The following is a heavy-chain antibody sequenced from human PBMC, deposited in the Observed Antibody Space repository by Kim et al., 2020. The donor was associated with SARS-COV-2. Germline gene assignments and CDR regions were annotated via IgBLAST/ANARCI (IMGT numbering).Heavy chain of an antibody. V-gene: IGHV3-21*01. Sequence: GGSLRLSCAASGFTFSSYSMNWVRQAPGKGLEWVSSISSSSSYIYYAASVKGRFTVSRDNAKNSLYLQMNSLRAGDTAVYYCARDRGRGWLQPDYWGQGPLVTAS. J-gene: IGHJ4*02. CDR3: ARDRGRGWLQPDY. CDR1: GFTFSSYS. CDR2: ISSSSSYI. D-gene: IGHD5-12*01.